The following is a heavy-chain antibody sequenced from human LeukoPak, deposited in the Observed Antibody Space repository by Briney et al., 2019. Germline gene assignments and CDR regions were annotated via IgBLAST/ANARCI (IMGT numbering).Heavy chain of an antibody. J-gene: IGHJ4*02. CDR1: GFTFSSYA. Sequence: GGFLRLSCAASGFTFSSYAMSWVRQAPGKGLEWVSAISGSGGSTYYADSVKGRFTISRDNSKNTLYLQMNSLRAEDTAVYYCAKSLSSGYYYGVFDYWGQGTLVTVSS. D-gene: IGHD3-22*01. CDR3: AKSLSSGYYYGVFDY. CDR2: ISGSGGST. V-gene: IGHV3-23*01.